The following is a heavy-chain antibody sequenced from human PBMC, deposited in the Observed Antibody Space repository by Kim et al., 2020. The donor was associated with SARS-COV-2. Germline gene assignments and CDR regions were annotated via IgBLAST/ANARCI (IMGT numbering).Heavy chain of an antibody. V-gene: IGHV5-10-1*01. J-gene: IGHJ5*02. CDR2: T. Sequence: TNSSPSFQGHVTISADKSISTAYLQWSRLKASDTAMYYCARLMVRGGFDPWGQGTLVTVSS. D-gene: IGHD3-10*01. CDR3: ARLMVRGGFDP.